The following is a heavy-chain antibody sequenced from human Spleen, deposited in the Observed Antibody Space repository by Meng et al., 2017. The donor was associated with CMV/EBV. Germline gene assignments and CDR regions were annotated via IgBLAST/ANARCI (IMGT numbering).Heavy chain of an antibody. CDR3: AKVRVGDSSGYYLDY. J-gene: IGHJ4*02. CDR1: GFTFSPYG. D-gene: IGHD3-22*01. V-gene: IGHV3-30*02. CDR2: IRSDGSNE. Sequence: GGSLRLSCAASGFTFSPYGIHWVRQAPGKGLEWVAFIRSDGSNEYYADSVKGRFTISRDNSKNTLYLQMNSLRAEDTAVYYCAKVRVGDSSGYYLDYWGQGTLVTVSS.